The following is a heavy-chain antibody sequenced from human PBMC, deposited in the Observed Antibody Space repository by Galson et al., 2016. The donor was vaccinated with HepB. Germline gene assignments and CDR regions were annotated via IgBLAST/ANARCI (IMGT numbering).Heavy chain of an antibody. V-gene: IGHV3-48*03. CDR1: GFTFGSFE. Sequence: SLRLSCAGSGFTFGSFEMTWVRQAPGKGLEWVSIIHFSGTPIYYADSVKGRFSISRDNAKNSVFLQMNSITVDDTAKYFCARDRVDIVAAPSSIRNYYGMDVWGQGTTVTVSS. CDR3: ARDRVDIVAAPSSIRNYYGMDV. D-gene: IGHD5-12*01. J-gene: IGHJ6*02. CDR2: IHFSGTPI.